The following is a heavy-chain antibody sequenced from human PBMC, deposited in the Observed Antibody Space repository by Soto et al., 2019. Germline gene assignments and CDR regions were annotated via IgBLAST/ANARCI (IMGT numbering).Heavy chain of an antibody. CDR2: VIPILGQA. Sequence: QVQLVQSGAEVKKPGSSVKDSCKASGGIFSSYAISWLRQAPGQGLEWMGAVIPILGQAYYAQDLQDRVSITADESTRTTYMELSSLRAEDTAVYFCARVGGIGAPPGTDYWGQGTLVTVSS. CDR1: GGIFSSYA. CDR3: ARVGGIGAPPGTDY. J-gene: IGHJ4*02. V-gene: IGHV1-69*01. D-gene: IGHD6-6*01.